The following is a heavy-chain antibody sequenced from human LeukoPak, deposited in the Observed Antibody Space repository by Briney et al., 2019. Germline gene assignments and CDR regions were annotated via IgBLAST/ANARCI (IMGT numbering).Heavy chain of an antibody. CDR1: GVSISSGGQY. D-gene: IGHD6-19*01. CDR3: ARDRGNGWPYFFDY. V-gene: IGHV4-31*03. CDR2: IFYRDST. J-gene: IGHJ4*02. Sequence: SETLSLTCTVSGVSISSGGQYWSWIRQSPGRGLEWIGYIFYRDSTNYNPSLKSRATISVDTSKNQFSLNLTSLTAADTAVYYCARDRGNGWPYFFDYWGRGTLVTVSS.